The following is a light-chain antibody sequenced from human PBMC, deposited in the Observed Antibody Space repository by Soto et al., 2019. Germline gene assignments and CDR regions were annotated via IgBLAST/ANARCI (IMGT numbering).Light chain of an antibody. Sequence: QSVLTQPRSVSGSPGQSVTISCTGTSSDIGRYNCVSWYQQHPGKAPKLMIYDVSKRPSGVPDRFSGSKSDNTASLTISGLQAEDEADYYCCSYAGTFTHVVFGGGTQLTVL. CDR2: DVS. CDR1: SSDIGRYNC. V-gene: IGLV2-11*01. J-gene: IGLJ2*01. CDR3: CSYAGTFTHVV.